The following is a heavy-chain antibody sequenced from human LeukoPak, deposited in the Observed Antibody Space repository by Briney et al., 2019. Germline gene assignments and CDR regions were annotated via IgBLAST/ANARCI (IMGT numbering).Heavy chain of an antibody. D-gene: IGHD1-26*01. Sequence: GESLKISCKGSGYSFTNSWIGWVRQMPGKGLEWMGIIYPGDSDTRYSPSFQGQVTISADRSISTAYLQWSSLKASDTAMYYCARRVEATTNFDSWGQGTLVTVSS. J-gene: IGHJ4*02. CDR3: ARRVEATTNFDS. CDR2: IYPGDSDT. CDR1: GYSFTNSW. V-gene: IGHV5-51*01.